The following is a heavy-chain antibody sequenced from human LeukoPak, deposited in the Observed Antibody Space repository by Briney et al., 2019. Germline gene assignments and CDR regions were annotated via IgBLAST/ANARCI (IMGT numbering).Heavy chain of an antibody. J-gene: IGHJ6*02. Sequence: GGSLRLSCAASGFTFSSYAMSWVRQAPGKGLECVSTISGSGDTIYYADSVKGRFTISRDNAKNSLYLQMNSLRAEDTAVYYCARDRAQYGMDVWGQGTTVTVSS. CDR2: ISGSGDTI. CDR3: ARDRAQYGMDV. CDR1: GFTFSSYA. V-gene: IGHV3-23*01.